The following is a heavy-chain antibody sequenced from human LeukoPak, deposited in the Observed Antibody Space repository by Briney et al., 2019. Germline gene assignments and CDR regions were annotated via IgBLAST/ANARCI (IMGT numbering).Heavy chain of an antibody. V-gene: IGHV3-30*02. CDR1: GFTFSSYG. J-gene: IGHJ4*02. CDR3: AKDRSGSYFDY. CDR2: IQYDGSNK. D-gene: IGHD1-26*01. Sequence: GSLRLSCAASGFTFSSYGMHWVRQAPGKGLEWVAFIQYDGSNKYYADSVKGRFTISRDNSKNTLYLQMNSLRAEDTAVYYCAKDRSGSYFDYWGQGTLVTVSS.